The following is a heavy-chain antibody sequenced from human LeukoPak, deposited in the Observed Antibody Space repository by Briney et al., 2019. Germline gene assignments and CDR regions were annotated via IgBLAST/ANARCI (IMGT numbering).Heavy chain of an antibody. Sequence: GGALRLSCAASGFTFSSYGMHGVRQAPGKGREGGAVIWYDGSNKYYADSVKGRFTISRENSKNTLYLQMNSLRAEDTAVYYCARDQSPYCGGDCFGSRPSSAFDIWGQGTMVTVSS. J-gene: IGHJ3*02. D-gene: IGHD2-21*02. CDR3: ARDQSPYCGGDCFGSRPSSAFDI. CDR2: IWYDGSNK. CDR1: GFTFSSYG. V-gene: IGHV3-33*01.